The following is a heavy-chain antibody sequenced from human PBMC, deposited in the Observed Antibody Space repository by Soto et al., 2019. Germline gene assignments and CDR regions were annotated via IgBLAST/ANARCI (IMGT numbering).Heavy chain of an antibody. V-gene: IGHV1-8*01. CDR3: ARGIAVAKNNKAPPSYY. D-gene: IGHD6-19*01. CDR2: MNPNSGNT. Sequence: QVQLVQSGAEVKKPGASVKVSCKASGYTFTSYDINWVRQATGQGLEWMGWMNPNSGNTGYAQKFQGRVTMTRNTSISTAYMELSSLRSEDTAVYYCARGIAVAKNNKAPPSYYWGQGTLVTVSS. J-gene: IGHJ4*02. CDR1: GYTFTSYD.